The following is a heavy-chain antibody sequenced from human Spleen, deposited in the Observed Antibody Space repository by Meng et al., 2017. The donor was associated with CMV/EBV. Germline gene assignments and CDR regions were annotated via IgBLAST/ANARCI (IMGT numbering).Heavy chain of an antibody. V-gene: IGHV1-69*05. CDR2: IIPIFGTA. Sequence: SVKVSCKASGGTFSSYAISWVRQAPGQGLEWMGGIIPIFGTANYAQKFQGRVTITTDESTSTAYMELSSLRSEDTAVYYCARDREAIVVVPAAMAYYAMDVWGQGTTVTVSS. J-gene: IGHJ6*02. CDR3: ARDREAIVVVPAAMAYYAMDV. CDR1: GGTFSSYA. D-gene: IGHD2-2*01.